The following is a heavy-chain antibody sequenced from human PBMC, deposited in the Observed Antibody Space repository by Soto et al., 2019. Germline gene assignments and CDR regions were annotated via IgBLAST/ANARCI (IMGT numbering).Heavy chain of an antibody. CDR1: GFTFSSYS. CDR3: AREGIQFLRPGGMDV. V-gene: IGHV3-21*04. CDR2: ISSSSSYI. J-gene: IGHJ6*02. Sequence: EVQLVESGGGLVKPGGSLRLSCAASGFTFSSYSMNWVRQAPGKGLEWVSSISSSSSYIYYADSVKGRFTISRDNAKNSLYLQMNSLSAEDTAVYYCAREGIQFLRPGGMDVWGQGTTITVSS. D-gene: IGHD3-3*01.